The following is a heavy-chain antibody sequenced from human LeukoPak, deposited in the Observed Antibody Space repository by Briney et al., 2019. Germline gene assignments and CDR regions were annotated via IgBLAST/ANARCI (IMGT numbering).Heavy chain of an antibody. D-gene: IGHD1-26*01. J-gene: IGHJ4*02. CDR2: INSHGSAR. V-gene: IGHV3-7*01. Sequence: PGGSLRLSCAASGFTLSTYCMAWVRQAPGKGLEWVSTINSHGSARHNADSVKGRFTISRDNTQNSLYLQMTSLRGEDTAVYYFARDVVGSLDCWGKGTLV. CDR1: GFTLSTYC. CDR3: ARDVVGSLDC.